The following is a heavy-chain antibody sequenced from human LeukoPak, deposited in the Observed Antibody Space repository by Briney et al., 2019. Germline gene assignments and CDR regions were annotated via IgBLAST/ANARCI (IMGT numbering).Heavy chain of an antibody. CDR1: TESFNIYY. V-gene: IGHV4-34*01. D-gene: IGHD4-17*01. J-gene: IGHJ5*02. CDR2: INHSGST. CDR3: ARVGTVTTAFYNWFDP. Sequence: SETLSLTCAVYTESFNIYYWSWIRQPPGKGLEWIGEINHSGSTNYNPSLKSRVSISVDTSKNQFSLKLTSITAADAAVHYCARVGTVTTAFYNWFDPWGQGTLVTVSS.